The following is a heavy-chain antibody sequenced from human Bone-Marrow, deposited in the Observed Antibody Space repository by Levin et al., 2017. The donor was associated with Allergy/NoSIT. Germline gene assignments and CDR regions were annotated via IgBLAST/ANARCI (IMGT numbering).Heavy chain of an antibody. D-gene: IGHD3-22*01. CDR2: ISRSSSTI. CDR3: ARDRDSNGYCDY. J-gene: IGHJ4*02. V-gene: IGHV3-48*01. CDR1: GFTFSTYI. Sequence: LAGGSLRLSCAASGFTFSTYIMNWVRQAPGKGLEWVSYISRSSSTIYYADSVKGRFTISRDNAKNSLYLQMNSLRAEDTAVYYCARDRDSNGYCDYWGQGTLVTVSS.